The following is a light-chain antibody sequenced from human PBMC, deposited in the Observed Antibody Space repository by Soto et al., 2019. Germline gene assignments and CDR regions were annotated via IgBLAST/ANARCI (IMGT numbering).Light chain of an antibody. CDR3: QQYNSYSPLT. CDR2: DAS. Sequence: DIQMTQSPSTLSASVGDKVTVTCRASQNIRSRLAWYQQKPGKAPHLLISDASSLESRVPSRFSGSGSGTEFPLTISSPQPDDVATYYCQQYNSYSPLTFGPGTKVDIK. CDR1: QNIRSR. J-gene: IGKJ3*01. V-gene: IGKV1-5*01.